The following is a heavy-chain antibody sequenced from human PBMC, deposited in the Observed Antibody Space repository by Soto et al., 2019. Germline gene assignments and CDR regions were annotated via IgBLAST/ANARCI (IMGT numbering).Heavy chain of an antibody. D-gene: IGHD6-13*01. V-gene: IGHV4-61*01. CDR3: ARGEAAAGRPHWFDP. CDR1: GGSVSSGSYY. Sequence: SETLSLTCTVSGGSVSSGSYYWSWIRQPPGKGLEWIGYIYYSGSTNYNPSLKSRVTISVDTSKNQFSLKLSSVTAADRAVYYGARGEAAAGRPHWFDPWGQRTLVTVSS. J-gene: IGHJ5*01. CDR2: IYYSGST.